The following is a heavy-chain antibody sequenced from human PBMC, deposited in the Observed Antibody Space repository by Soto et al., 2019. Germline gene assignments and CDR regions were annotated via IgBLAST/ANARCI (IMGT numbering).Heavy chain of an antibody. D-gene: IGHD3-3*01. V-gene: IGHV3-21*01. CDR2: ISSSTTYI. CDR1: GLTFSSYS. Sequence: PGGSLRLSCAVSGLTFSSYSMNWVRQAPGKGLEWVSSISSSTTYIYYADSVKGRFTISRDNAKNSLYLQMNSLRAEDTAVYYCARGALRFLDYWGQGTLVTVSS. J-gene: IGHJ4*02. CDR3: ARGALRFLDY.